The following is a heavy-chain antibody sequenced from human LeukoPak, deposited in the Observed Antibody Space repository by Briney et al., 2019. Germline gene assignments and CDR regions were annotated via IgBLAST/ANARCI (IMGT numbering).Heavy chain of an antibody. V-gene: IGHV6-1*01. Sequence: SQTLSLTCAISGDSVSSNSAAWNWSRQSPARGLEWLVRTYYRFKWYNDYAGSVKNRITINPNPSKNQFSLKLSSVTAADTAVYYCARGAILRFLQWYYFDYWGQGPLVTVSS. D-gene: IGHD3-3*01. J-gene: IGHJ4*02. CDR2: TYYRFKWYN. CDR1: GDSVSSNSAA. CDR3: ARGAILRFLQWYYFDY.